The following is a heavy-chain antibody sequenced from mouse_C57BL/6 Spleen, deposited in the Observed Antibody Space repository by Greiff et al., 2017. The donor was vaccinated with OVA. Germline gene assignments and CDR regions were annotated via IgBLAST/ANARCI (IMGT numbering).Heavy chain of an antibody. J-gene: IGHJ4*01. CDR2: INPNNGGT. Sequence: EVQLQQSGPELVKPGASVKISCKASGYTFTDYYMNWVKQSHGKSLEWIGDINPNNGGTSYNQKFKGKATLTVDKSSSTAYMELRSLTSEDSAVYYGASSYGSSYPYYAMDYWGQGTSVTVSS. CDR1: GYTFTDYY. V-gene: IGHV1-26*01. CDR3: ASSYGSSYPYYAMDY. D-gene: IGHD1-1*01.